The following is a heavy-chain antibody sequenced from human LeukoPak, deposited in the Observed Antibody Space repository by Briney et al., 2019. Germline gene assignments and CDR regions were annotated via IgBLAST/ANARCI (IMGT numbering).Heavy chain of an antibody. CDR1: GYTFTGYY. V-gene: IGHV1-2*02. J-gene: IGHJ4*02. D-gene: IGHD1-26*01. Sequence: GASVKVSSKPSGYTFTGYYMHWVRQAPGQGLEWMGWINPKSGGTNYAQKFQGRVTMTRDTSISTAYMELSRLRADDTAVYYCAREVRELSNWGQGTLVTVSS. CDR3: AREVRELSN. CDR2: INPKSGGT.